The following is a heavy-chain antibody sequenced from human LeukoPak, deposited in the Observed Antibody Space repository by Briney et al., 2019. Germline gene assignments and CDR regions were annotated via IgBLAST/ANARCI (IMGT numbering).Heavy chain of an antibody. D-gene: IGHD1-26*01. J-gene: IGHJ4*02. CDR1: GYTFIDYY. CDR3: ARGGGRYSVDY. Sequence: ASVKVSCKASGYTFIDYYMHWVRQAPGQGLEWIGWISPNSGGTKCVQKFQGRVTMTRDTSITTVYMELSGLSFDDTAVYYCARGGGRYSVDYWGQGTLVIVSS. CDR2: ISPNSGGT. V-gene: IGHV1-2*02.